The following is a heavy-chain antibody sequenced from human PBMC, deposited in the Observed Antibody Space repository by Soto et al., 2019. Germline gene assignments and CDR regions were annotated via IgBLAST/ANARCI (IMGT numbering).Heavy chain of an antibody. CDR1: GLTFSTDE. D-gene: IGHD1-1*01. CDR3: VREGGSLAFDS. CDR2: ISYTSTTI. Sequence: EVQLVASGGDLVPPGGFPRLSCAVSGLTFSTDEMNWVRQAPGKGLEWLAYISYTSTTIKYADSVKGRFAVSRDNAKKSLYLQMNNLRVEDTAIYYCVREGGSLAFDSWGQGTLVTVSS. V-gene: IGHV3-48*03. J-gene: IGHJ4*02.